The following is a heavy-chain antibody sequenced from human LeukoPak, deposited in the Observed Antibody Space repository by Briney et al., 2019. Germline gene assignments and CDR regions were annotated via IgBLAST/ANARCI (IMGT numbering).Heavy chain of an antibody. CDR3: ARGLTSLRSITKRRNAFDI. V-gene: IGHV3-23*01. D-gene: IGHD3-10*01. CDR1: GFTFNSHP. CDR2: INSGGGNT. J-gene: IGHJ3*02. Sequence: PGGSLRLSCAASGFTFNSHPMSWVRQAPGEGLEWVSAINSGGGNTYYADSVKGRFTISRDNSRNTLFLQMSSLRAEDTAVYYCARGLTSLRSITKRRNAFDIWGQGTMVTVSS.